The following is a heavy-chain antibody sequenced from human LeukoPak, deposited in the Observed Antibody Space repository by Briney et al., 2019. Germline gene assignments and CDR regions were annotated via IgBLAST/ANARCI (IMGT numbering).Heavy chain of an antibody. Sequence: SETLSLTCAVYGGSFSGNYWSWIRQPPGKGLEWIGEINHSGSTNYNPSRKSRVTISVDTSKNQFSLKLRSVTAADTAAYCCARAIVPDASNYYYYGMDLWGQGTTVTVSS. D-gene: IGHD2-2*01. V-gene: IGHV4-34*01. CDR3: ARAIVPDASNYYYYGMDL. CDR1: GGSFSGNY. J-gene: IGHJ6*02. CDR2: INHSGST.